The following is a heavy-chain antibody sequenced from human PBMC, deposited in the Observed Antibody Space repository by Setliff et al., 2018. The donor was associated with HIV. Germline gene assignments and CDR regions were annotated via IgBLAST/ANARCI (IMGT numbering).Heavy chain of an antibody. CDR3: ARDFPNILTGYLDYFDY. V-gene: IGHV1-18*01. CDR2: ISAYNGNT. J-gene: IGHJ4*02. CDR1: GYTFTSYG. Sequence: RASVKVSCKASGYTFTSYGISWVRQAPGQGLEWMGWISAYNGNTYYAQKLQGRVTMTTDTSTITAYMELRSLRSDDTAVYYCARDFPNILTGYLDYFDYWGQGTLVTVSS. D-gene: IGHD3-9*01.